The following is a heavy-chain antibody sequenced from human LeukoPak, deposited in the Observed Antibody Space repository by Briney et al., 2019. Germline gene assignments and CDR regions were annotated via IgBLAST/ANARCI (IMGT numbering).Heavy chain of an antibody. D-gene: IGHD1-26*01. CDR3: AMDSGSYFRLSY. Sequence: SQTLSLTCTVSGGSISSGDYYWSWIRQPPGKGLEWIGYIYYSGSTYYNPSLKSRVTISVDTSKNQFSLKLSSVTAADTAVYYCAMDSGSYFRLSYWGQGTLVTVSS. J-gene: IGHJ4*02. CDR2: IYYSGST. V-gene: IGHV4-30-4*08. CDR1: GGSISSGDYY.